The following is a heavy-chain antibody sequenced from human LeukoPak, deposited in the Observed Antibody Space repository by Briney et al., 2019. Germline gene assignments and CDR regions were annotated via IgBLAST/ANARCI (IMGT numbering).Heavy chain of an antibody. J-gene: IGHJ6*02. CDR1: GYTFTSYG. Sequence: VKVSCKASGYTFTSYGISWVRQAPGQGLEWMGWISAYNGNTNYAQKLQGRVTMTTDTSTSTAYMELRSLRSDDTAVYYCARGTNYDILTGYPPTKNSNGMDVWGQGTTVTVSS. D-gene: IGHD3-9*01. CDR2: ISAYNGNT. V-gene: IGHV1-18*01. CDR3: ARGTNYDILTGYPPTKNSNGMDV.